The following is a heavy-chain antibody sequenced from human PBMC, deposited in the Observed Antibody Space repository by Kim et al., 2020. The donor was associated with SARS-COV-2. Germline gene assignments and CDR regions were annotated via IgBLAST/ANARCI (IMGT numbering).Heavy chain of an antibody. V-gene: IGHV3-21*01. CDR2: SSSYI. Sequence: SSSYIYYADSVKGRFTISRDNAKNSLYLQMNSLRAEDTAVYYCASAYPSNWGQGTLVTVSS. J-gene: IGHJ4*02. CDR3: ASAYPSN.